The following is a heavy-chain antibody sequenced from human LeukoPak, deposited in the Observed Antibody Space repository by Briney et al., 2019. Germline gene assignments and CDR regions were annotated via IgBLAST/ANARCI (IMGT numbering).Heavy chain of an antibody. CDR3: ARIRGSYFDY. CDR1: GFSLSTSGMC. Sequence: SGPTLVNPPPTHTLTSTFSGFSLSTSGMCVSWIRQPPVNALEWLARIDWDDDKYYSTSLKTRLTISKDTSKNRVVLTMTNMDPVDTATYYCARIRGSYFDYWGQGTLVTVSS. V-gene: IGHV2-70*11. J-gene: IGHJ4*02. D-gene: IGHD1-26*01. CDR2: IDWDDDK.